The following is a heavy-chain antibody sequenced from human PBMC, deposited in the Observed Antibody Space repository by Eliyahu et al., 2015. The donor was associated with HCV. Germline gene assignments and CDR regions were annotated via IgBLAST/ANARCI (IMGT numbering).Heavy chain of an antibody. D-gene: IGHD5-12*01. CDR3: ASFKRGYSGHGGFDY. V-gene: IGHV1-69*04. Sequence: QVQLVQSGAEVKKPGSSVKVSCKASGGTFSSYAISWVRQAPGQGLEWMGRIIPIFGIANYAQKFQGRVTITADKSTSTAYMELSSLRSEDTAVYYCASFKRGYSGHGGFDYWGQGTLVTVSS. CDR2: IIPIFGIA. J-gene: IGHJ4*02. CDR1: GGTFSSYA.